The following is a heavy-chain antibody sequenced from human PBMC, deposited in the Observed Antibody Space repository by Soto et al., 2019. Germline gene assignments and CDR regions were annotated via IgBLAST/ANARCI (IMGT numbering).Heavy chain of an antibody. CDR3: ARMGSSWYGFDI. CDR2: IYYSGST. V-gene: IGHV4-59*01. J-gene: IGHJ3*02. Sequence: QVQLQESGPGLVKPSETLSLTCTVSGGSISSYFWNWIRQPPGKGLEWIGYIYYSGSTNYNPSLESRVTISLDTSKNQFSLKLSSVTDADTAVYECARMGSSWYGFDIWGQGTMVTVSS. CDR1: GGSISSYF. D-gene: IGHD6-13*01.